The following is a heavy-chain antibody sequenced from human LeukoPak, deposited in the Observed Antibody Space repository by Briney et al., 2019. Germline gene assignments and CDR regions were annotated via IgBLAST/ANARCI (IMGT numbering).Heavy chain of an antibody. Sequence: ASVKVSCKASGGTFSSYAISWVRQAPGQGLEWMGGIIPIFGTANYAQKFQGRVTMTRDTTISTAYMELSRLRSDDTAVYYCARVVSETQDYYYYMDVWGKGTTVTVSS. CDR3: ARVVSETQDYYYYMDV. CDR2: IIPIFGTA. CDR1: GGTFSSYA. D-gene: IGHD6-25*01. J-gene: IGHJ6*03. V-gene: IGHV1-69*05.